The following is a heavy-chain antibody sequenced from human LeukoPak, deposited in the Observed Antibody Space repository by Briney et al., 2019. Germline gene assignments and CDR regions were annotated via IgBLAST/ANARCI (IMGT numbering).Heavy chain of an antibody. CDR2: INHSGST. CDR1: GGSFSGYY. Sequence: SETLSLTCAVYGGSFSGYYWSWIRQPPGKGLEWIGEINHSGSTNYNPSLKSRVTISVDTSKNQFSLKLSSVTAADTAVYYCARGLGGSTDAFDIWGQGTMVTVSS. J-gene: IGHJ3*02. V-gene: IGHV4-34*01. CDR3: ARGLGGSTDAFDI. D-gene: IGHD3-10*01.